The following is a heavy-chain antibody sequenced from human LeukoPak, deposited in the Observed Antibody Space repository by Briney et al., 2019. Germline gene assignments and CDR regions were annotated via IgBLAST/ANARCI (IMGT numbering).Heavy chain of an antibody. CDR2: FDPEDGET. Sequence: ASVKVSCKVSGYTLTQLAMHWVRQAPGKGLEWMGGFDPEDGETVYAQKFQDRVAMTEDTSTETANMELTSLASEDTAVYYCATQARGYFYYWGQGTLVTVSS. J-gene: IGHJ4*02. CDR3: ATQARGYFYY. V-gene: IGHV1-24*01. CDR1: GYTLTQLA.